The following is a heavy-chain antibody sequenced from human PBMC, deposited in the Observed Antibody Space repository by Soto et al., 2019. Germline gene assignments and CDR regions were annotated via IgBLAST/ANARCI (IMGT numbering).Heavy chain of an antibody. D-gene: IGHD5-18*01. CDR1: GGSISSSSYY. V-gene: IGHV4-39*01. Sequence: QLQLQESGPGLVKPSETLSLTCTVSGGSISSSSYYWGWIRQPPGKGLEWIGSIYYSGSTYYNPSLNSRVTISVDTSKNQFSLKLSSVTAADTAVYYCASTDTAMVYYFDYWGQGTLVTVSS. CDR2: IYYSGST. J-gene: IGHJ4*02. CDR3: ASTDTAMVYYFDY.